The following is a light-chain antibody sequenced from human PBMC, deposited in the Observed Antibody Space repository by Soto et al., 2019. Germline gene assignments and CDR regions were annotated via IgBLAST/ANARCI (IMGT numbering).Light chain of an antibody. V-gene: IGKV1-39*01. CDR3: QQSYSTPRT. CDR1: QSISSY. Sequence: DIQMTQSPSSLSASVGDRVTVTCRASQSISSYLNWYQQKPGKAPKLLIYAASSLQSGVPLRFSGSGSGTDFTLTISSLQPEDFATYYCQQSYSTPRTFGGGTKVDI. CDR2: AAS. J-gene: IGKJ4*01.